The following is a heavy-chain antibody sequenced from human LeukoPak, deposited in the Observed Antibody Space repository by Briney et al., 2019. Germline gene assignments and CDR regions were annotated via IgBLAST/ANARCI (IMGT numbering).Heavy chain of an antibody. D-gene: IGHD5-24*01. CDR2: VDPEDGET. Sequence: GATVKISCKAFGYTFTDYYIHWVKEAPGKGLEWMGRVDPEDGETTYAEKFQGRVTITADTSTDTAYMELNNLRFDDTAVYYCARWGPSVSYGFDYWGQGTLVTVSS. V-gene: IGHV1-69-2*01. CDR3: ARWGPSVSYGFDY. CDR1: GYTFTDYY. J-gene: IGHJ4*02.